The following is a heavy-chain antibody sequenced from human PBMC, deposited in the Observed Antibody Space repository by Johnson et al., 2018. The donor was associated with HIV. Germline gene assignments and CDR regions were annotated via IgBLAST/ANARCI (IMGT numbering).Heavy chain of an antibody. CDR1: GFTFSSYA. V-gene: IGHV3-30-3*01. CDR2: ISYDGSNK. Sequence: QVQLVESGGGLVKPGGSLRLSCAASGFTFSSYAMHWVRQAPGKGLEWVAVISYDGSNKYYADSVKGRFTISRDNSKNTLYLQMNSLRAEDTAVYYCARDSGIAVASGAFDIWGQGTMVTVSS. CDR3: ARDSGIAVASGAFDI. D-gene: IGHD6-19*01. J-gene: IGHJ3*02.